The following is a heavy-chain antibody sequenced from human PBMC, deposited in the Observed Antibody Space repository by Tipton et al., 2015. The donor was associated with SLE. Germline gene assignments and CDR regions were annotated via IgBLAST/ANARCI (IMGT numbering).Heavy chain of an antibody. J-gene: IGHJ4*02. CDR3: ARDLPKEVERRYFDY. CDR2: IYSSGDR. Sequence: TLSLTCTVSGGSISFDYWSWIRQSAGRGLEWIGRIYSSGDRDYNPSLRSRVTMSIDASQNRVSLRLKSVRAEDTAVYYCARDLPKEVERRYFDYWGQGTLVTVSS. V-gene: IGHV4-4*07. CDR1: GGSISFDY. D-gene: IGHD1-1*01.